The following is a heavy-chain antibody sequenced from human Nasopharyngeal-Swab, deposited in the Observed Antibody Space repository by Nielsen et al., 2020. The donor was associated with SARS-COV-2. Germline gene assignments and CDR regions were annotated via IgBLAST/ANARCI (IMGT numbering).Heavy chain of an antibody. Sequence: WIRQPPGKGLEWVSSISSSSGYIYYADSVKGRFTISRDNAKNSLYLQMNSLRAEDTAVYYCARAGGAYCGGDCYYYGMDVWGQGTTVTVSS. V-gene: IGHV3-21*01. J-gene: IGHJ6*02. D-gene: IGHD2-21*01. CDR2: ISSSSGYI. CDR3: ARAGGAYCGGDCYYYGMDV.